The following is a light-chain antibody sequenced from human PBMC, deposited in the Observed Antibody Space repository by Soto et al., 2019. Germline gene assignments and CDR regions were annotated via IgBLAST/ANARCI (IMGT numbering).Light chain of an antibody. V-gene: IGKV3-20*01. J-gene: IGKJ1*01. CDR1: QSISSRY. Sequence: EFLFTQSPGTLALSPGERATLSCRASQSISSRYLAWYQHKPGQAPSLLIYGAYSRATGIPERFSGSGSGTDFPLTISRLEPEDVAVYYCQQFGRTFGQGTKVDIK. CDR2: GAY. CDR3: QQFGRT.